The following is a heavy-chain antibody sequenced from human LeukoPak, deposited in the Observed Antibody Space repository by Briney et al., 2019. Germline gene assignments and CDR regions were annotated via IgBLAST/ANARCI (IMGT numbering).Heavy chain of an antibody. J-gene: IGHJ4*02. CDR3: ARIAVADYYFDY. Sequence: PSETLSLTCTVSGGSISSGSYYWSWIRQPAGKGLEWIGRIYTSGSTNYNPFLKSRVTISVDTSKNQFSLKLSSVTAADTAVYYCARIAVADYYFDYWGQGTLVTVSS. CDR1: GGSISSGSYY. V-gene: IGHV4-61*02. CDR2: IYTSGST. D-gene: IGHD6-19*01.